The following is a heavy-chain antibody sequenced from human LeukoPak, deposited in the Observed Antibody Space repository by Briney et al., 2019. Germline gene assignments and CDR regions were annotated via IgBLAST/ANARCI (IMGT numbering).Heavy chain of an antibody. V-gene: IGHV3-48*03. CDR3: ARDSSNWYDAFDM. CDR1: GFTFSSYE. J-gene: IGHJ3*02. Sequence: GGSLRLSCAASGFTFSSYEMNWVRQAPGKGLEWVSYISSSGSTTYYADSVKGRFTISRDNAKNSLYLQMNSLRAEDTAVYYCARDSSNWYDAFDMWGQGTMVTVSS. D-gene: IGHD6-13*01. CDR2: ISSSGSTT.